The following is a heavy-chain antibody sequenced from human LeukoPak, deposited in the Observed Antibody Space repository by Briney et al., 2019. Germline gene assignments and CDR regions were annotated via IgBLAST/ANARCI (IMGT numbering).Heavy chain of an antibody. Sequence: SETLSLTCAVSGGSISSGGYSWSWIRQPPGKGLEWIGYIYHSGSTYYNPSLKSRVTISVDTSKNHFSLKLSSVTAADTAVYFCARGTTVTSFDYWGQGTLVTVSS. J-gene: IGHJ4*02. CDR3: ARGTTVTSFDY. CDR1: GGSISSGGYS. CDR2: IYHSGST. D-gene: IGHD4-11*01. V-gene: IGHV4-30-2*05.